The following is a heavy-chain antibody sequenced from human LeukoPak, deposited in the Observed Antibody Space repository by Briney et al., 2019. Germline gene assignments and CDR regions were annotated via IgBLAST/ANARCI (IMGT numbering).Heavy chain of an antibody. CDR1: GFTFSSYW. CDR2: INSDGSDT. J-gene: IGHJ4*02. Sequence: GGSLRLSCVASGFTFSSYWMHWVRQAPGKGLVWVSRINSDGSDTTYADSVKGRFTMSRDNGKNTLYLEMNSLRAEDTAVYYCARDRAWFGEGIDYWGQGTLVTVSS. V-gene: IGHV3-74*01. D-gene: IGHD3-10*01. CDR3: ARDRAWFGEGIDY.